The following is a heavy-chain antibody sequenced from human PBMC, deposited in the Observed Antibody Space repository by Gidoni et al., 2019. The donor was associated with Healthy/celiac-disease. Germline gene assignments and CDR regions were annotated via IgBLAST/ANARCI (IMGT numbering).Heavy chain of an antibody. D-gene: IGHD6-13*01. Sequence: QLQLQESGPGLVKPSETLSLTCTVSDGSISSSSYYWGWIRQPPGKGLEWIGSIYYSGSTYYNPSLKSRVTISVDTSKNQFSLKLSSVTAADTAVYYCARLGRYSSSWYAVHVSPQDYYYYYMDVWGKGTTVTVSS. CDR3: ARLGRYSSSWYAVHVSPQDYYYYYMDV. CDR2: IYYSGST. J-gene: IGHJ6*03. CDR1: DGSISSSSYY. V-gene: IGHV4-39*01.